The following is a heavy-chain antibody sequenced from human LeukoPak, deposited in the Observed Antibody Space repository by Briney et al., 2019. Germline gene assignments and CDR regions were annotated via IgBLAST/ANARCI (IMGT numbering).Heavy chain of an antibody. CDR1: GFTFSSYS. J-gene: IGHJ6*02. CDR2: ISSSSSYI. V-gene: IGHV3-21*01. CDR3: ARDFRNYYGMDV. Sequence: GGSLRLSCAASGFTFSSYSMNWVRQAPGKGLEWVSSISSSSSYIYYADSVKGRFTISRDNAKNSLYLQMNSLRAEDTAVYYCARDFRNYYGMDVWGQGTTVTVSS. D-gene: IGHD2/OR15-2a*01.